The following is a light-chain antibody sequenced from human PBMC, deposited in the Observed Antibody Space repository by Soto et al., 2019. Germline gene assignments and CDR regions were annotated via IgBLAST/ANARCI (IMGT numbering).Light chain of an antibody. J-gene: IGLJ2*01. Sequence: QSALTQPASVSGSPGQSITISCTGTISDLGTYNYVSWYQQHPGKAPRLLIFEVSNRPSGVSNRFSGSKSGYTASLTISGLQAEDEADYYCSSYTSSTTVVFGGGTKLTVL. CDR1: ISDLGTYNY. CDR2: EVS. V-gene: IGLV2-14*01. CDR3: SSYTSSTTVV.